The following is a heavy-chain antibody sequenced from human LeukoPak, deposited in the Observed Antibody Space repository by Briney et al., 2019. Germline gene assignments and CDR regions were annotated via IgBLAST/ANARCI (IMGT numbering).Heavy chain of an antibody. J-gene: IGHJ5*02. V-gene: IGHV4-39*01. CDR2: IYYSGST. D-gene: IGHD4-23*01. CDR1: GGSISSSSYY. Sequence: AETLSLTCTVSGGSISSSSYYWGWIRQPPGKGLEWIGSIYYSGSTYYNPSLKSRVTISVDTSKNQFSLKLSSVTAADTAVYYCAHDYGGENWFDPWGQGTLVTVSS. CDR3: AHDYGGENWFDP.